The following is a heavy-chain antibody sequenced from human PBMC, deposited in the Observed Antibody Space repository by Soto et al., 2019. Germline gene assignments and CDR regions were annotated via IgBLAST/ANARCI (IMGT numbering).Heavy chain of an antibody. D-gene: IGHD6-13*01. Sequence: EVHLVESGGGLVQPGGSLRLSCAASGFTFTSHWMHWVRQAPGKGLVWVSRINSDGSTTDYADSVKGRFTISRANARNTLSLQMNSLRVEDTAVYYCATGLADYSSSGYDYWGQGTLVTVSS. V-gene: IGHV3-74*01. CDR3: ATGLADYSSSGYDY. CDR1: GFTFTSHW. CDR2: INSDGSTT. J-gene: IGHJ4*02.